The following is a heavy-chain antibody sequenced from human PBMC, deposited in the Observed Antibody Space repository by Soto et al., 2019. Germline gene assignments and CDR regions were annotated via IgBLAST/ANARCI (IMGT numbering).Heavy chain of an antibody. V-gene: IGHV1-46*01. J-gene: IGHJ4*02. CDR3: ARNVVTLYYGGNPWAYFDY. CDR2: INPSGGST. D-gene: IGHD4-17*01. CDR1: GYTFTSYY. Sequence: ASVKVSCKASGYTFTSYYMHWVRQAPGQGLEWMGIINPSGGSTSYAQKFQGRVTMTRDTSTSTVYMELSSLRSEDTAVYYCARNVVTLYYGGNPWAYFDYWGQGTLVTVSS.